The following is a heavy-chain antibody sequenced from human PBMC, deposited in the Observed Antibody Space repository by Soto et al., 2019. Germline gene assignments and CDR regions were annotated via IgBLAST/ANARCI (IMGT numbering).Heavy chain of an antibody. CDR1: GGSISSGGYY. CDR3: ARVPTWSGYLFRYYYCMDV. V-gene: IGHV4-31*01. J-gene: IGHJ6*02. Sequence: QVQLQESGPGLVKPSQTLSLTCTVSGGSISSGGYYWSWIRQHPGKGLEWIGYIYYSGSTYYNPYLKSQVTISVDTSKHQCSLKLSSVTAADTAVYYCARVPTWSGYLFRYYYCMDVWGQGTTVTVSS. CDR2: IYYSGST. D-gene: IGHD3-3*01.